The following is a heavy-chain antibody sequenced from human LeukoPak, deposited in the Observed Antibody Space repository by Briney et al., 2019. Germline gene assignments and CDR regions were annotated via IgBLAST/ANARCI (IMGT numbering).Heavy chain of an antibody. CDR2: IYYSGST. J-gene: IGHJ5*02. CDR3: ARHGGSSVWYPSWFDP. V-gene: IGHV4-39*01. CDR1: GGSITSKDFF. D-gene: IGHD6-13*01. Sequence: KASETLSLTCSLSGGSITSKDFFWGWIRQPPGKGLEWIGNIYYSGSTYSNPSLKSRVSISVDTSKNEFSLKLTSVTAANMAVYYCARHGGSSVWYPSWFDPWGQGTLVTVSS.